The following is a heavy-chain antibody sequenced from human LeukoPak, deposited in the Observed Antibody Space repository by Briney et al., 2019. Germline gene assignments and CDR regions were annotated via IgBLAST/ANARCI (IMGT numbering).Heavy chain of an antibody. CDR3: ARGAMVRRMGRPVKEYFQH. D-gene: IGHD3-10*01. V-gene: IGHV4-34*01. CDR1: GGSFSGYY. Sequence: SETLSLTCAVYGGSFSGYYWSWIRQPPGKGLEWIGEINHSGSTNYNPSLKSRVTISVDTSKNQFPLKLSSVTAADTAVYYCARGAMVRRMGRPVKEYFQHWGQGTLVTVSS. J-gene: IGHJ1*01. CDR2: INHSGST.